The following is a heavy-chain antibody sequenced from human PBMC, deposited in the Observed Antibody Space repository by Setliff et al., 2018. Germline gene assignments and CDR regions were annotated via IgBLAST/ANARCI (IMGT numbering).Heavy chain of an antibody. CDR2: LNNDGTTI. Sequence: GGSLRLSCAASGFTFVNYWMHWVRQAPGKGLVWVSYLNNDGTTIYYADSVRGRFTISRDNAKNSLYLQMNSLRAEDTAVYYCARDPPWELRYFDLWGRGTLVTVSS. J-gene: IGHJ2*01. CDR3: ARDPPWELRYFDL. D-gene: IGHD1-26*01. V-gene: IGHV3-48*04. CDR1: GFTFVNYW.